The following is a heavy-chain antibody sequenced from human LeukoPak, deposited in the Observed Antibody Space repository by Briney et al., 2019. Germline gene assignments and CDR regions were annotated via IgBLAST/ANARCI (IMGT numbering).Heavy chain of an antibody. CDR2: IKQDGNEK. D-gene: IGHD6-19*01. CDR1: GFTFSSYW. CDR3: ARTGGSSGWYSPALLKYYFDY. J-gene: IGHJ4*02. V-gene: IGHV3-7*01. Sequence: QSGGSLRLSCAASGFTFSSYWMTWVRQAPGKGLEWVANIKQDGNEKYYVDSVKDRFTISRDNAKNSLYLQMNSLRAEDTAVYYCARTGGSSGWYSPALLKYYFDYWGQGTLVTVSS.